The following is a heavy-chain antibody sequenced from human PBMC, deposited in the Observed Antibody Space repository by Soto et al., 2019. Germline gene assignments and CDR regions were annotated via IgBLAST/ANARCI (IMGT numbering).Heavy chain of an antibody. D-gene: IGHD3-22*01. Sequence: QLQLQQSGPGLVKPSETLSLTYTVSGDSVTISDYYWGWIRQPPGKGLEWIWSIHYSGSTYYNPSHKSRVTITGDTSKKQFSQKLTSVPAADAAVYYCAAHDSRGYYSEYWRQETLVTVS. CDR2: IHYSGST. CDR1: GDSVTISDYY. V-gene: IGHV4-39*01. J-gene: IGHJ4*02. CDR3: AAHDSRGYYSEY.